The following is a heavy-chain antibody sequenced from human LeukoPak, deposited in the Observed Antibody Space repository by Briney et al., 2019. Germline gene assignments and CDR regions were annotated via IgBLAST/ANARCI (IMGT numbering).Heavy chain of an antibody. CDR2: VSPDNGDT. Sequence: ASVKVSCKASGNTFTDYYMHWVRQAPGQGLEWMGWVSPDNGDTNYAQKFQGRATMTRDTSIRTVFMELSRLTSDDTAFYYFARVRGYGWGQGTLVTVSS. CDR1: GNTFTDYY. V-gene: IGHV1-2*02. D-gene: IGHD2-15*01. J-gene: IGHJ4*02. CDR3: ARVRGYG.